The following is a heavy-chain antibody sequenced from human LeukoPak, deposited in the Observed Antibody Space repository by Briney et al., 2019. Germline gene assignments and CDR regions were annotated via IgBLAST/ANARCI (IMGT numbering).Heavy chain of an antibody. CDR3: AREVVNYDILTGIDDAFDI. D-gene: IGHD3-9*01. J-gene: IGHJ3*02. V-gene: IGHV4-39*07. CDR2: IYYSGST. CDR1: GGSISSSSYY. Sequence: PSETLSLTCTVSGGSISSSSYYWGWIRQPPGKGLEWIGSIYYSGSTYYNPSLKSRVTISVDTSKNQFSLKLSSVTAADTAVYYCAREVVNYDILTGIDDAFDIWGQGTMVTVSS.